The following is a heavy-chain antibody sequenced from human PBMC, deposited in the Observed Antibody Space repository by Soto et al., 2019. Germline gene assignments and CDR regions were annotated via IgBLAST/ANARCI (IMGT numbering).Heavy chain of an antibody. CDR1: GFTFDDYS. D-gene: IGHD4-4*01. J-gene: IGHJ4*02. CDR2: TKWNGGTT. Sequence: EVQLVVSGGGVVRPGGSMRLSCTASGFTFDDYSMTWVRQIPGKGLEWVSTTKWNGGTTAYADSVRGRFTISRDNAKNYLYLQLDTVTAEDTAFYHCARDSDDSTGYYDYWGQGNLVTVSS. V-gene: IGHV3-20*01. CDR3: ARDSDDSTGYYDY.